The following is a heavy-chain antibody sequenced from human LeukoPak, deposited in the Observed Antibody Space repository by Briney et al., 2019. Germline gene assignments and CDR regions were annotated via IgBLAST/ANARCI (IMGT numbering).Heavy chain of an antibody. CDR2: ISGSGGST. J-gene: IGHJ3*02. V-gene: IGHV3-23*01. D-gene: IGHD3-3*01. Sequence: PGGSLRLSCAASGFTFSSYAMSWVRQAPGKGLEWVSAISGSGGSTYYADSVKGRFTISRDNSKNTLYLQMNSMRAEDTVVYYCAKLSYDFWSGYSDAFDIWGQGTMVTVSS. CDR1: GFTFSSYA. CDR3: AKLSYDFWSGYSDAFDI.